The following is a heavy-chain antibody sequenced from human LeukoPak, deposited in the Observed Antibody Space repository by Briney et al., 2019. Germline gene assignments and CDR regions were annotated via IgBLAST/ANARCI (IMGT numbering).Heavy chain of an antibody. CDR2: ISPSGTTI. J-gene: IGHJ4*02. CDR3: RSPLRVGYYAY. V-gene: IGHV3-48*03. Sequence: PGGSLRLSCAASGFTLTNYEMNWVRQAPGKGLEWISYISPSGTTIYYADSVKGRFTISRDDATNSLYLQMNSLRVEDTAFYYCRSPLRVGYYAYWGQGTLVTVSS. CDR1: GFTLTNYE. D-gene: IGHD1-26*01.